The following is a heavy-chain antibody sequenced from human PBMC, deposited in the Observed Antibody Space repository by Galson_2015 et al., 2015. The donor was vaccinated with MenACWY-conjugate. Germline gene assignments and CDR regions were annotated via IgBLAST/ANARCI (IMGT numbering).Heavy chain of an antibody. V-gene: IGHV1-46*01. CDR1: GYTLFSYY. Sequence: SVKVSCKASGYTLFSYYLHWVRQAPGQGLEWMGIINPSGGSTSYAQKFQGRVTMTRDTSTSTVYMELSSLGSEDTAVYYCARSLELITFDYWGQGTLVTVSS. CDR3: ARSLELITFDY. J-gene: IGHJ4*02. D-gene: IGHD1-7*01. CDR2: INPSGGST.